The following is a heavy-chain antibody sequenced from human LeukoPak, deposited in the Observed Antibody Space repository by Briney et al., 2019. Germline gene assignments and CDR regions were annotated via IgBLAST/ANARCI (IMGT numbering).Heavy chain of an antibody. CDR1: GFTLGGYW. Sequence: GGSLRLSCAVSGFTLGGYWMTWVRQAPGRGLEWVANINEDGSGKYYVDSVKGRFTVSRDNAKSSLYLQMNSLRVEDTAVYYCARVEHLPRRYILEWLPTLDAFDIWGQGTMVTVSS. V-gene: IGHV3-7*01. CDR3: ARVEHLPRRYILEWLPTLDAFDI. CDR2: INEDGSGK. J-gene: IGHJ3*02. D-gene: IGHD3-3*01.